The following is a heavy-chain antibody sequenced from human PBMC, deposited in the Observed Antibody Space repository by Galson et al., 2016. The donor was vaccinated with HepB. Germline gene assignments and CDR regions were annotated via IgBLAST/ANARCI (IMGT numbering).Heavy chain of an antibody. V-gene: IGHV3-33*06. CDR3: AKIGSEYGMDV. CDR1: GFTFSAHD. J-gene: IGHJ6*04. D-gene: IGHD3-10*01. Sequence: SLRLSCAASGFTFSAHDMHWVRQAPGKGLDWVAVIWYDGSNKYYADSVKGRFTISRDNSKNTLYLRMNSLRAEDTAVYYCAKIGSEYGMDVWGKGTTVTVSS. CDR2: IWYDGSNK.